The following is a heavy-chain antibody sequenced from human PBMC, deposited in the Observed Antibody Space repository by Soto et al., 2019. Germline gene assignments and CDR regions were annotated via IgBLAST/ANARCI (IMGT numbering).Heavy chain of an antibody. CDR3: ARGVVVVPAARRDYYYYGMDV. D-gene: IGHD2-2*01. J-gene: IGHJ6*02. CDR2: INHSGST. V-gene: IGHV4-34*01. Sequence: PSETLSLTCAIYGGSFSGYYWSWIRQPPGKGLEWIGEINHSGSTNYNPSLKSRVTISVDTSKNQFSLKLSSVTAADTAVYYCARGVVVVPAARRDYYYYGMDVWGQGTTVTVSS. CDR1: GGSFSGYY.